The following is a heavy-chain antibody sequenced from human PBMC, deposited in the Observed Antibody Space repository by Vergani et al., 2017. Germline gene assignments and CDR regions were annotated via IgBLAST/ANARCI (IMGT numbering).Heavy chain of an antibody. CDR3: AREVWVEDYGMDV. Sequence: EVQLVESGGGLVKPGGSLRLSCAASGFTFSSYSMNWVRQAPGKGLEWVSSISSSSSYIYYADSVKGRFTISRDNAKNSLYLQMNSLRAEDTAVYYCAREVWVEDYGMDVWGQGATVTVSS. J-gene: IGHJ6*02. V-gene: IGHV3-21*01. D-gene: IGHD1-26*01. CDR1: GFTFSSYS. CDR2: ISSSSSYI.